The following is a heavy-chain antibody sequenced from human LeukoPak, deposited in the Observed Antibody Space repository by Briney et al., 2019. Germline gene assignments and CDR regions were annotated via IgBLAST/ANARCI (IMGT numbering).Heavy chain of an antibody. Sequence: GGSLRLSCATSGFTFSVYWMHWVRQVPGKGLVWVSRINSDGSRTDYADSVKGRFTISRDNAKKTLYLQMHSLRVDDTAFYYCATKDTYYGFWGGDPFDHWGHGTLVTVSS. D-gene: IGHD3-3*01. CDR2: INSDGSRT. CDR1: GFTFSVYW. CDR3: ATKDTYYGFWGGDPFDH. J-gene: IGHJ4*01. V-gene: IGHV3-74*01.